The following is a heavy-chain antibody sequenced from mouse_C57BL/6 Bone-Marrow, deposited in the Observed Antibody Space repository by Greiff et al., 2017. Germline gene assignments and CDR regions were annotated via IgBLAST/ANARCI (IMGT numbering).Heavy chain of an antibody. D-gene: IGHD1-1*02. J-gene: IGHJ4*01. CDR3: ASPIYYYGRGGAMDY. CDR1: GFTFSSYG. CDR2: ISSGGSYT. Sequence: EVMLVESGGDLVKPGGSLKLSCAASGFTFSSYGMSWVRQTPDKRLEWVATISSGGSYTYYPDSVKGRFTISRDNAKNTLYLQRSSLKSEDTAMYYCASPIYYYGRGGAMDYWGQGTSVTVSS. V-gene: IGHV5-6*02.